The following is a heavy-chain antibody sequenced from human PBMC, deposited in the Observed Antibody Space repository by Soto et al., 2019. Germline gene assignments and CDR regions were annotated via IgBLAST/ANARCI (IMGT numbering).Heavy chain of an antibody. J-gene: IGHJ4*02. D-gene: IGHD6-6*01. CDR2: IYNGGGT. Sequence: EVQLVETGGGLIQPGGSLRLSCAASGVTVSGNYMSWVRQAPGKGLEWVSVIYNGGGTYYADSVKGRFTISRDNSKNTLYLQMNGLRAEDTAVYYCASTRGSSYDYWGQGTLVTVSS. CDR1: GVTVSGNY. CDR3: ASTRGSSYDY. V-gene: IGHV3-53*02.